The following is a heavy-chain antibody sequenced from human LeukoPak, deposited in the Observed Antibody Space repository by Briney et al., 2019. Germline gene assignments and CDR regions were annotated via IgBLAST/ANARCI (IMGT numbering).Heavy chain of an antibody. J-gene: IGHJ4*02. CDR1: GYTFTSYG. Sequence: ASVKVSCKASGYTFTSYGISWVRQAPGQGLEWMGWISAYNGNTNYAQKLQGRVTMTTDTSTSTAYMELRSLRSDDTAVYYCARVVVVPAAKTHGDYWGQGTLVTVSS. CDR2: ISAYNGNT. CDR3: ARVVVVPAAKTHGDY. V-gene: IGHV1-18*01. D-gene: IGHD2-2*01.